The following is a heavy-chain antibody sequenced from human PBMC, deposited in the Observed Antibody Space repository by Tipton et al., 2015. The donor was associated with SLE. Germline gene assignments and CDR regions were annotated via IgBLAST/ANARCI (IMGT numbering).Heavy chain of an antibody. CDR2: IYTGGRT. CDR1: GGSISSSSYY. D-gene: IGHD3-3*01. J-gene: IGHJ4*02. CDR3: ARDGNLYYDFWSGYRYFDY. Sequence: TLSLTCTVSGGSISSSSYYWGWLRQPPGKGLEWFGRIYTGGRTIHNPSLNSRVTMSLDTSKRQFSLKLTSVTAADTAVYYCARDGNLYYDFWSGYRYFDYWGQRTLVTVSS. V-gene: IGHV4-39*07.